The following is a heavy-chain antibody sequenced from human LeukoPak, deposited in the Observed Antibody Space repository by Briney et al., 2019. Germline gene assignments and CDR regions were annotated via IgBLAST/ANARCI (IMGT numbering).Heavy chain of an antibody. J-gene: IGHJ4*02. CDR1: GFTFSDYY. CDR3: ARSILPAANAIDY. D-gene: IGHD2-2*01. V-gene: IGHV3-11*04. CDR2: MSSSGSTI. Sequence: PGGSLRLSCAASGFTFSDYYMNWIRQAPGKGLEWISYMSSSGSTISYADSVPGRFTVSRDNAKNSLYLQMDSLRAEDTAVYYCARSILPAANAIDYWGQGTLLTVSS.